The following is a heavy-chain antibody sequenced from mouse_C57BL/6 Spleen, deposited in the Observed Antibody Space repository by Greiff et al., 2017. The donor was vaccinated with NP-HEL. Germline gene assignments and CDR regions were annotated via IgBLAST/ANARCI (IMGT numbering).Heavy chain of an antibody. CDR3: ARHEDYYGSSYNFDY. V-gene: IGHV1-62-2*01. D-gene: IGHD1-1*01. CDR1: GYTFTEYT. CDR2: FYPGSGSI. J-gene: IGHJ2*01. Sequence: QVQLQQSGAELVKPGASVKLSCKASGYTFTEYTIHWVKQRSGQGLEWIGWFYPGSGSIKYNEKFKDKATLTADKSSSTVYMELSRLTSDYTAVYFCARHEDYYGSSYNFDYWGQGTTLTVSS.